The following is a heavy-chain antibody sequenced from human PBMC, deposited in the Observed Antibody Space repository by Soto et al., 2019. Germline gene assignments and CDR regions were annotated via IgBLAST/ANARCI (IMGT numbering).Heavy chain of an antibody. J-gene: IGHJ3*02. CDR1: GFTFSIYG. Sequence: PVGSLRLSCAAYGFTFSIYGMHWVRHAPGKGLEWVAVIWYDGSNKYYADSVKGRFTISRDNSKNTLYLQMNSLRAEDTAVYYCAREYTYDSSGYSDDAFDIWGQGTMVTVSS. CDR3: AREYTYDSSGYSDDAFDI. V-gene: IGHV3-33*01. D-gene: IGHD3-22*01. CDR2: IWYDGSNK.